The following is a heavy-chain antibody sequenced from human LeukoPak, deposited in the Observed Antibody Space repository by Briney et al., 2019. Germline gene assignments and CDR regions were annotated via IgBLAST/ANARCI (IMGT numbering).Heavy chain of an antibody. CDR3: ARRTGSGWNGNDMDV. Sequence: SQTLSLTCTVSGGPISSGGYYWSWIRQPPGKGLEWIGYIYQSGSTYYNPSLKSRVTISVDRSNNQFSLKMSSVTAADTAVYYCARRTGSGWNGNDMDVWGKGTTVTVSS. J-gene: IGHJ6*03. CDR1: GGPISSGGYY. D-gene: IGHD6-19*01. CDR2: IYQSGST. V-gene: IGHV4-30-2*01.